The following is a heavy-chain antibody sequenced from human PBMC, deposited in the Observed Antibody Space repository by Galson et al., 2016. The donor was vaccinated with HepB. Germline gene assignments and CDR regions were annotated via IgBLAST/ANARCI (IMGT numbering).Heavy chain of an antibody. Sequence: SLRLSCAASGFGFTIYHMNWVRQAPGKGLEWISYISGSGKSTSAADSVRGRFTISRDNGKKSLYLQMSSLRVEDTAVYYCACLYDGFVKEDYWGQGTLVTVSS. CDR2: ISGSGKST. J-gene: IGHJ4*02. CDR3: ACLYDGFVKEDY. D-gene: IGHD3-22*01. V-gene: IGHV3-48*03. CDR1: GFGFTIYH.